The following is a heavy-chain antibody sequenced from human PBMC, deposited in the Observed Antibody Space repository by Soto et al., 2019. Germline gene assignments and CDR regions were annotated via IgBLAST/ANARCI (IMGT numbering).Heavy chain of an antibody. V-gene: IGHV1-3*01. CDR1: GYTFTINA. J-gene: IGHJ6*02. D-gene: IGHD3-10*01. CDR3: ARAAYTSGLSPTFAMDV. Sequence: VPVKVYRKASGYTFTINAVHWVLLKHGQELQRLGCINGGNGYTTYSRNSQDRVTLTRDTSASTTYTELSTLRSEDPAIFYRARAAYTSGLSPTFAMDVWGDGTTVTV. CDR2: INGGNGYT.